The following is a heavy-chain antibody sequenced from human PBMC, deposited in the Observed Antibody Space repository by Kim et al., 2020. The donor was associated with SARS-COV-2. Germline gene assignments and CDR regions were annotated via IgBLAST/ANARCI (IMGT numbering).Heavy chain of an antibody. CDR1: GGSISSSSYY. CDR3: ARPYYYGSGSYSDWFDP. J-gene: IGHJ5*02. V-gene: IGHV4-39*01. D-gene: IGHD3-10*01. Sequence: SETLSLTCTVSGGSISSSSYYWGWIRQPPGKGLEWIGSIYYSGSTYYNPSLKSRVTISVDTSKNQFSLKLSSVTAADTAVYYCARPYYYGSGSYSDWFDPWGQGTLVTVSS. CDR2: IYYSGST.